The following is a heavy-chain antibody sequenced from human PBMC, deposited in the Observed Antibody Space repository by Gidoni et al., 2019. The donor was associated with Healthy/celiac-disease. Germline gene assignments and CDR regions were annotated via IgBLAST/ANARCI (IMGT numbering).Heavy chain of an antibody. Sequence: QVQLQASGPGLVKPSQTLSLTCPVSGGSFSSGGYYWSWIRQHPGKGLEWTGYLYYSGSTYYNPSLKSLVTISVDTSKNQFSLKLSSVTAADTAVYYCARAGYSSGWYYGMDVWGQGTTVTVSS. CDR2: LYYSGST. J-gene: IGHJ6*02. D-gene: IGHD6-19*01. CDR1: GGSFSSGGYY. CDR3: ARAGYSSGWYYGMDV. V-gene: IGHV4-31*01.